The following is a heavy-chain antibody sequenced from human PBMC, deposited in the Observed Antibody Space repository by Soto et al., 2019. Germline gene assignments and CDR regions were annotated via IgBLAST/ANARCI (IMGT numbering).Heavy chain of an antibody. D-gene: IGHD1-26*01. CDR3: ARPSSGTYRFDY. CDR1: GSSISGSSHY. V-gene: IGHV4-39*01. J-gene: IGHJ4*02. Sequence: PSETLSLTCPVSGSSISGSSHYWGWIRQSPGKGLEWIGGIYYTGSSYDNPSLKGRVTISVDTSKNQFSLKLSSVTAADTAVYYCARPSSGTYRFDYWGQGILVTVSS. CDR2: IYYTGSS.